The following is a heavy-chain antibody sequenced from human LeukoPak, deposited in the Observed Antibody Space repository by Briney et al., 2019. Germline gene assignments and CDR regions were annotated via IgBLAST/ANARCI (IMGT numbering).Heavy chain of an antibody. CDR3: ARPRKRWLQHNSFDY. V-gene: IGHV4-34*01. CDR2: INHSGST. CDR1: GGSFSGDF. J-gene: IGHJ4*02. D-gene: IGHD5-24*01. Sequence: SETLSLTCAVYGGSFSGDFWSWIRQSPGKGLEWIGEINHSGSTNYNPSLKSRVTISVDTSKNQFSLKLSSVTAADTAVYYCARPRKRWLQHNSFDYWGQGTLVTVSS.